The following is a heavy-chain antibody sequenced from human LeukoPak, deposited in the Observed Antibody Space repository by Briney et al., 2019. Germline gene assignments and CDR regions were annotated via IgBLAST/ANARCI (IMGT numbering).Heavy chain of an antibody. CDR1: GFTFSSYG. J-gene: IGHJ6*02. V-gene: IGHV3-33*03. Sequence: RPGGSLRLSCAASGFTFSSYGMHWVRQAPGKGLEWVAVIWYDGSNKYYADSVEGRFTISRDNSKNSLYLQMNSLRPEDTAFYYCVKASGYNWKDDYYYYGMDVWGQGTTVTVSS. D-gene: IGHD1-1*01. CDR2: IWYDGSNK. CDR3: VKASGYNWKDDYYYYGMDV.